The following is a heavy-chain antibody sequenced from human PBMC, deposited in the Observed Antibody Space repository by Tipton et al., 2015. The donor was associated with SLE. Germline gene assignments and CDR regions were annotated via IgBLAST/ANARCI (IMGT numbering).Heavy chain of an antibody. D-gene: IGHD3-10*01. J-gene: IGHJ4*02. CDR2: IWYDGSNK. CDR1: GFTFSSYG. CDR3: GKAGQGFDY. V-gene: IGHV3-33*06. Sequence: SLRLSCAASGFTFSSYGMHWVRQAPGKGLEWVAVIWYDGSNKYYADSVKGRFTISRDNSKNTLYLQMNSLRAEDTAVYYCGKAGQGFDYLARGTLVTVSS.